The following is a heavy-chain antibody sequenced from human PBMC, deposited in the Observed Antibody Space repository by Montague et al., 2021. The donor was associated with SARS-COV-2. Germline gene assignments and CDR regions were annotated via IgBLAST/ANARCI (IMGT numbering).Heavy chain of an antibody. CDR3: VRAGGLDNRPPV. CDR2: VYQSGST. V-gene: IGHV4-4*02. Sequence: SETLSLTCAVSGDSIMTTNWWSWVRQPPGKRLEWIGEVYQSGSTNYNPSLKSRVTMSIDKSKNQFSLELNSVTAADTALYYCVRAGGLDNRPPVWGQGALVIVSS. J-gene: IGHJ4*02. CDR1: GDSIMTTNW. D-gene: IGHD3/OR15-3a*01.